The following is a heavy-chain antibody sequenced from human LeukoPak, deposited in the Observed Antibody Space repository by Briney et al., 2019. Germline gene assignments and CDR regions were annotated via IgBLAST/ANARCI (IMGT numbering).Heavy chain of an antibody. J-gene: IGHJ6*03. V-gene: IGHV1-2*02. CDR2: INPNNGGT. Sequence: ASVTVSCKASGYTFTVYYMRWVRQAPGQGLEWLGWINPNNGGTNYAQKFRGRVTITRNTSISTAYMELSSLRSEDTAVYYCARGPEGYYYYYYMDVWGKGTTVTVSS. CDR3: ARGPEGYYYYYYMDV. CDR1: GYTFTVYY.